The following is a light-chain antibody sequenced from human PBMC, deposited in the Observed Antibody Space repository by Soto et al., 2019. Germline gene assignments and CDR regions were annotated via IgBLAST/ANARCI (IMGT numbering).Light chain of an antibody. CDR2: EVS. V-gene: IGLV2-14*01. J-gene: IGLJ1*01. CDR1: SSDVGAYMY. CDR3: SSYTNINSYV. Sequence: QSVLTQPASVYGSPGQSITISCTGTSSDVGAYMYVSWYQHQPGKAPKLMIFEVSNRPSGVSNRFSGSKSGNTASLTISGLQDQDEADYYCSSYTNINSYVFGTRTKVTV.